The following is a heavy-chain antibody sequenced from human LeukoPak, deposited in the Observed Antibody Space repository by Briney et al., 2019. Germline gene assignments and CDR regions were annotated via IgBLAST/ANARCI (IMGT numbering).Heavy chain of an antibody. J-gene: IGHJ6*03. V-gene: IGHV1-18*01. Sequence: ASVKISCKAFGYTFTNYAIIWVRQAPGQGLEWMGWISAYSGNTNSAQKFQDRVTMTTDTSTSTAYMELRSLRSDDTAVYYCTRGVNVCSDYHIVQCDFYSSYYMDVWGKGTTVTVSS. CDR2: ISAYSGNT. CDR1: GYTFTNYA. D-gene: IGHD4-17*01. CDR3: TRGVNVCSDYHIVQCDFYSSYYMDV.